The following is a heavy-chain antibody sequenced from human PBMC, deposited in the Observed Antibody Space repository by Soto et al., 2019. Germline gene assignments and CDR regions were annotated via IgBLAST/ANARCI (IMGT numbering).Heavy chain of an antibody. D-gene: IGHD5-12*01. Sequence: QVQVVQSGAEVKKPGSSVKVSCKASGGSFSSYDINWVRQAPGHGLEWVGGIIPLFGSAKYAQKFLDRVTITADASTSTAYMEVRSLRSEDTAVYYCSIALLDGYNYGDYFDSWGQGTLVTVSS. J-gene: IGHJ4*02. CDR3: SIALLDGYNYGDYFDS. CDR1: GGSFSSYD. V-gene: IGHV1-69*12. CDR2: IIPLFGSA.